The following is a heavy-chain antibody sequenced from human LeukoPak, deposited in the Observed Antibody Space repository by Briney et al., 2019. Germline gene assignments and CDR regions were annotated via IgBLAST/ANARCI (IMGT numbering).Heavy chain of an antibody. Sequence: ASVKVSCKASGYTFTSYYMHWVRQAPGQGLEWMGIINPSGGSTSYAQKFQGRVTLTRDTSTSTVYMELSSLRSVDTAVYYCARADSGGDISGYKWFDPWGQEPWSPSPQ. CDR1: GYTFTSYY. CDR3: ARADSGGDISGYKWFDP. CDR2: INPSGGST. V-gene: IGHV1-46*01. D-gene: IGHD3-3*01. J-gene: IGHJ5*02.